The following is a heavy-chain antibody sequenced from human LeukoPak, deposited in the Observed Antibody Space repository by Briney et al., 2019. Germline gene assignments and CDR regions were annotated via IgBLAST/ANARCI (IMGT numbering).Heavy chain of an antibody. CDR3: ARGRHIVVVTAIRSVYYFDY. CDR1: GYTFTSYD. Sequence: ASVKVSCKASGYTFTSYDINWVRQATGQGLEWMGWMNPNSGNTGYAQKFQGRVTMTRNTSISTAYMELCSLRSEDTAVYYCARGRHIVVVTAIRSVYYFDYWGQGTLVTVSS. V-gene: IGHV1-8*01. J-gene: IGHJ4*02. D-gene: IGHD2-21*02. CDR2: MNPNSGNT.